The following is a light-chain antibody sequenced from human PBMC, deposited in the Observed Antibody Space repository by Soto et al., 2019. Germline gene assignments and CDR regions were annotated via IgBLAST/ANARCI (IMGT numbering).Light chain of an antibody. CDR3: QLWDSSSDHFYV. Sequence: SYELTQPPSVSVAPGKTARITCGGNNIGSKSVHWYQQKPGQAPVLVIYYDSDRHSGIPERFSGSNSGNTATLTISRVEAYDEADYYCQLWDSSSDHFYVFGTGTKLTVL. V-gene: IGLV3-21*04. CDR2: YDS. CDR1: NIGSKS. J-gene: IGLJ1*01.